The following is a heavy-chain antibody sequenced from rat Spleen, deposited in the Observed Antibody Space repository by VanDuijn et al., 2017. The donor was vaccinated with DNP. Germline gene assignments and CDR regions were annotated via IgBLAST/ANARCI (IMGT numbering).Heavy chain of an antibody. CDR2: ISPDGDRT. V-gene: IGHV5S13*01. J-gene: IGHJ4*01. D-gene: IGHD1-11*01. Sequence: EVQLVESGGDLVQPGRSLKLSCAASGFTFSNYDMAWVRQAPTKGLEWVALISPDGDRTYYRDSVKGRFTVSRNNAENTLHLQMDSLRSEDTATYYCTRPRGSYGGYRVDAWGQGISVSVSS. CDR3: TRPRGSYGGYRVDA. CDR1: GFTFSNYD.